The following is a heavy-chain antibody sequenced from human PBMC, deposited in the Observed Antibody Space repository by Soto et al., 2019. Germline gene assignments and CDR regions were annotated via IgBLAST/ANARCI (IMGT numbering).Heavy chain of an antibody. CDR1: GYTFTSYD. CDR3: ARGPYYDILTGLEHNWFDP. Sequence: ASVKVSCKASGYTFTSYDINWVRQATGQGLEWMGWMNPNSGNTGYAQKFQGRVTMTRNTSISTAYMELSSLRSEDTAVYYCARGPYYDILTGLEHNWFDPWGQGTLVTVSS. J-gene: IGHJ5*02. CDR2: MNPNSGNT. D-gene: IGHD3-9*01. V-gene: IGHV1-8*01.